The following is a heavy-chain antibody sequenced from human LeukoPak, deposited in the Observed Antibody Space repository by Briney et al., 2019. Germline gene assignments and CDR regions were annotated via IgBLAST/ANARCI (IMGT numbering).Heavy chain of an antibody. CDR3: VRDGGRLNFGNGASFDY. V-gene: IGHV3-74*01. CDR1: GFTFSTSW. D-gene: IGHD3-10*01. CDR2: IKSDGSST. Sequence: GGSLRLSCAASGFTFSTSWMYWVRQAPGKGLVWVSRIKSDGSSTIYADSVKGRFTISRDNDKNTLYLQMNSLRAEDTAMYYCVRDGGRLNFGNGASFDYWGQGTLVTVSS. J-gene: IGHJ4*02.